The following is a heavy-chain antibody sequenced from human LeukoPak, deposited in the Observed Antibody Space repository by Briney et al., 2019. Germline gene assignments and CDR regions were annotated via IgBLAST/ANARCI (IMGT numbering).Heavy chain of an antibody. CDR1: GFTFSNFA. CDR2: ISPSGDST. CDR3: AKAAGPPGDDY. Sequence: GGSLRLSCTASGFTFSNFALSWVRQAPGKGLEWVSAISPSGDSTYYTDSVKGRFTISRDTSRNTLYLQMNSLRAEDTAVYYCAKAAGPPGDDYWGQGTLVTVSS. V-gene: IGHV3-23*01. J-gene: IGHJ4*02. D-gene: IGHD3-16*01.